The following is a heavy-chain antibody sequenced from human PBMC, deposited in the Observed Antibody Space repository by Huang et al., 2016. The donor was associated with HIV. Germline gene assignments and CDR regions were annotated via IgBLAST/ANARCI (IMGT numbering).Heavy chain of an antibody. CDR2: MNPNSGNT. CDR3: ARAGSSWSPYYYYYMDV. V-gene: IGHV1-8*03. D-gene: IGHD6-13*01. CDR1: GYTFTSYD. Sequence: QVQLVQSGAEVKKPGASVKVSCKASGYTFTSYDINGVRQPTGQGLEGMVCMNPNSGNTGYAQKFQGRVTITRNTSISTAYMELSSLRSEDTAVYYCARAGSSWSPYYYYYMDVWGKGTTVTVSS. J-gene: IGHJ6*03.